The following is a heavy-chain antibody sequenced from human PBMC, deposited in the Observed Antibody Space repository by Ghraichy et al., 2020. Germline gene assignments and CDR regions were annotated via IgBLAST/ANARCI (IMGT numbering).Heavy chain of an antibody. Sequence: GGSLRLSCTASGFIFKNYAMHWVRQAPGKGLEWVSVISAGASITHYGDFVRGRFSISRDNSKNTLYLQMNSLRAEDTALYYCAKGYYSAYDNGCDSWGQGVLVTVSS. CDR2: ISAGASIT. J-gene: IGHJ4*02. CDR3: AKGYYSAYDNGCDS. CDR1: GFIFKNYA. V-gene: IGHV3-23*01. D-gene: IGHD5-12*01.